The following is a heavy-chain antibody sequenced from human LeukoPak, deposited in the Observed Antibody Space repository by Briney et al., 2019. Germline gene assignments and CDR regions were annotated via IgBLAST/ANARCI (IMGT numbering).Heavy chain of an antibody. CDR3: ARHRGFGELLALIDY. J-gene: IGHJ4*02. Sequence: GESLKISCKGSGYDSGDSFTSHWIAWVRQMPGKGLEWMGIIYPGDSDTRYSPSFQGQVTISADKSISTAYLQWSSLKASDTAMYYCARHRGFGELLALIDYWGQGTLVTVSS. D-gene: IGHD3-10*01. CDR1: GYDSGDSFTSHW. V-gene: IGHV5-51*01. CDR2: IYPGDSDT.